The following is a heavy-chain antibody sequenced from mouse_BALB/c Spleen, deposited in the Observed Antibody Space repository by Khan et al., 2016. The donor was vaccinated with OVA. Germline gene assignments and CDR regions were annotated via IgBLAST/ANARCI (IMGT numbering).Heavy chain of an antibody. D-gene: IGHD2-14*01. Sequence: QIQLVQSGAELARPGASVKMSCKASGYTFTSNTMHWVKQTPGQGLKWIGYINPRSGYPNYNQNFKDKAILTEENSSSPAYLQLSNLTSEDSAVYYGARRTTGYTMVSWGQGTSVTVSS. J-gene: IGHJ4*01. V-gene: IGHV1-4*01. CDR2: INPRSGYP. CDR3: ARRTTGYTMVS. CDR1: GYTFTSNT.